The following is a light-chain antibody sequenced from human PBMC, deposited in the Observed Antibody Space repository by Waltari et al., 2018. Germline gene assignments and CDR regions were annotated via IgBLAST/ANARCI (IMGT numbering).Light chain of an antibody. CDR3: QSYDSSLGGSV. Sequence: QSVLTQPPSVSGAPGQRVTISCTGSSSNIGAGYDVNWYQQIPGKAPKLLIYGNSNRPSGVPDRISGSKSGTSASLAITGLQAEDEADYYCQSYDSSLGGSVFGGGTKLTVL. CDR2: GNS. V-gene: IGLV1-40*01. CDR1: SSNIGAGYD. J-gene: IGLJ2*01.